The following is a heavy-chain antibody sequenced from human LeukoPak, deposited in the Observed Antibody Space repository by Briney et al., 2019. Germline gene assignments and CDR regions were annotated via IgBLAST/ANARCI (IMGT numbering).Heavy chain of an antibody. CDR1: GFTFSDYY. CDR2: ISTSASSI. Sequence: PGGSLRLSCAASGFTFSDYYIRWLRQAPGKGREGISYISTSASSIFYADSVKGRFTVSRDNAKNSVYLQMDSLRADDTAVYYCARAEYYDSTGYYFHLWGQGTQVTVSS. J-gene: IGHJ1*01. V-gene: IGHV3-11*01. D-gene: IGHD3-22*01. CDR3: ARAEYYDSTGYYFHL.